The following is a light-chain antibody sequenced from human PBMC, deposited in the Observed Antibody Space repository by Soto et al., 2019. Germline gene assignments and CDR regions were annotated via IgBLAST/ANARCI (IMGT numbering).Light chain of an antibody. CDR1: QSVSSN. J-gene: IGKJ1*01. CDR3: QRYNNWPPWT. CDR2: GAS. Sequence: EIVMTQSPATLSVSPGERATLSCRASQSVSSNLAWYQQKPGQAPRLLIYGASTRATGIPARFSGSGSGTAVTITISSLQPEDFAVDYCQRYNNWPPWTFGQGTKVEIK. V-gene: IGKV3-15*01.